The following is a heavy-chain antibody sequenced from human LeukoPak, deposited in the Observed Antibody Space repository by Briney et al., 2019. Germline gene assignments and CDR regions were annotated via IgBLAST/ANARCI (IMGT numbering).Heavy chain of an antibody. J-gene: IGHJ4*02. D-gene: IGHD6-13*01. V-gene: IGHV4-39*07. CDR3: ARDLNGAAGYFDY. CDR2: IYYSGST. Sequence: SSETLSLTCTVSGGSISSSSYYWGWIRQPPGKGLEWIGSIYYSGSTYYNPSLKSRVTISVDTSKNQFSLKLSSVTAADTAVYYCARDLNGAAGYFDYWGQGTLVTVSS. CDR1: GGSISSSSYY.